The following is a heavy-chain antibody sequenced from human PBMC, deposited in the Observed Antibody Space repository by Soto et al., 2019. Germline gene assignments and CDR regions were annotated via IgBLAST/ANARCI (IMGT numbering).Heavy chain of an antibody. CDR2: ISYDGSNK. Sequence: QVQLVESGGAVVQPGKSLRLSCAASGFTFSSYGMYWIRQAPGKGLEWVAAISYDGSNKFHADSVKGRFTISRDNSQNTLYLQMNSLSTEDTAVYYCAKDIVRYTYGACGNWGQGALVTVSS. J-gene: IGHJ4*02. V-gene: IGHV3-30*18. D-gene: IGHD5-18*01. CDR3: AKDIVRYTYGACGN. CDR1: GFTFSSYG.